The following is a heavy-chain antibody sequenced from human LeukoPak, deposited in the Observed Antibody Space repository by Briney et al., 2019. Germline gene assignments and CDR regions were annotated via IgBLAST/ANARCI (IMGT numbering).Heavy chain of an antibody. CDR1: GYTFTSYA. Sequence: GASVKVSCKASGYTFTSYAMHWVRQAPGQRLEWMGWINAGNGNTKYSQKFRGRVTITRDTSASTAYMELSSLRSEDTAVYYCARDPTGFLGDSYGMDVWGQGTTVTVSS. CDR2: INAGNGNT. J-gene: IGHJ6*02. CDR3: ARDPTGFLGDSYGMDV. D-gene: IGHD3-10*01. V-gene: IGHV1-3*01.